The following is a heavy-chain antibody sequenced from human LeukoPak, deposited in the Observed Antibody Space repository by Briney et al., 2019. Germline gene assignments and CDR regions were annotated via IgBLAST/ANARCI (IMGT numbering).Heavy chain of an antibody. D-gene: IGHD3-3*01. Sequence: SETRSLTCAVYGGSFSGYYWSWIRQPPGKGLEWIGEINHSGSTNYNPSLKSRVTISVDTSKNQFSLKLSSVTAADTAVYYCATRITIFGVVNRNTPDVWGQGTTVTVSS. CDR2: INHSGST. V-gene: IGHV4-34*01. CDR3: ATRITIFGVVNRNTPDV. J-gene: IGHJ6*02. CDR1: GGSFSGYY.